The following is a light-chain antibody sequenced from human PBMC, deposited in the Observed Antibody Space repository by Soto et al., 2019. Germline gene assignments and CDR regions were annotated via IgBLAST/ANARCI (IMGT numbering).Light chain of an antibody. CDR2: DAS. V-gene: IGKV3-11*01. CDR1: QSVSSY. J-gene: IGKJ1*01. Sequence: IVFTQAAASLPFSPGTRATLSCRASQSVSSYLAWYQQKPGQAPRLLIYDASNRATGIPARFSGSGSGTDFTLTISILAPEGYAVYYWQQGSTSWTFGHGTKV. CDR3: QQGSTSWT.